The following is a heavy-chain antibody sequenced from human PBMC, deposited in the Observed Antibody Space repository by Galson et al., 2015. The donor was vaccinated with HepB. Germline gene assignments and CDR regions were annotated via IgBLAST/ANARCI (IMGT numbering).Heavy chain of an antibody. J-gene: IGHJ4*02. D-gene: IGHD4-11*01. CDR1: GGTLRGYA. Sequence: SVKVSCKASGGTLRGYAINWVRQAPGQGLEWMGRITLIFDTTYFAQKFQGRLTITADESTSTAYMELSSLTSGDTAVYYCARGSLTTIRNYFDYWGQGTLVTVAS. CDR3: ARGSLTTIRNYFDY. CDR2: ITLIFDTT. V-gene: IGHV1-69*13.